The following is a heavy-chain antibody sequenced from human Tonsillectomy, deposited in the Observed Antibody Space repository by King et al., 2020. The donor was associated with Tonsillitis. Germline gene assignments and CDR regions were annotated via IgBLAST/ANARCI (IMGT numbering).Heavy chain of an antibody. CDR2: ISYDGSNK. V-gene: IGHV3-30*18. Sequence: VQLVESGGGVVQPGRSLRLSCAASGFTFSSYGMHWVRQAPGKGLEWVAVISYDGSNKYYADSVKGRFTISRDNSKNTLYLQMNSLRAEDTAVYYCVKGREDYDFWSGADNDAFDIWRRGTMVTVSS. D-gene: IGHD3-3*01. CDR3: VKGREDYDFWSGADNDAFDI. CDR1: GFTFSSYG. J-gene: IGHJ3*02.